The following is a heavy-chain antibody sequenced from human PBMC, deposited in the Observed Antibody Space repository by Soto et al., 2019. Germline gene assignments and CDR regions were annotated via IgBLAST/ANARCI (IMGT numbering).Heavy chain of an antibody. CDR3: ARVVILVPTASTHYYFHMDV. CDR2: IIPIVGTG. CDR1: GGTFSNYA. J-gene: IGHJ6*02. D-gene: IGHD2-2*01. V-gene: IGHV1-69*01. Sequence: QVQLVQSGAEVRKPGSSVTVSCKASGGTFSNYAISWVRQAPGQGLEWMGGIIPIVGTGSYAQKFQGRVTITAAEPTTTAYMELSSLRFEDTAVYYCARVVILVPTASTHYYFHMDVWGRGTTVTVCS.